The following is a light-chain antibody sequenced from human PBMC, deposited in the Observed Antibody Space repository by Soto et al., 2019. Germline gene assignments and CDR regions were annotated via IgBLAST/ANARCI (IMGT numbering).Light chain of an antibody. V-gene: IGKV3-15*01. J-gene: IGKJ1*01. CDR2: GAS. CDR3: PRYTNRTRT. CDR1: QGVXSD. Sequence: IGVTHSAFALSVSPGERATLSCRASQGVXSDFAWYHEKPGQAPRIRTAGASTIANGGPASLSGSGSGTEFTPTINRRQSEDCAVYYCPRYTNRTRTFAQGTKVDI.